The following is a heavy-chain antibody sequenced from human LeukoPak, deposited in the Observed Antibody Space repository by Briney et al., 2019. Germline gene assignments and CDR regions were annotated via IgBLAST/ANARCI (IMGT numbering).Heavy chain of an antibody. CDR1: GFTFSSYV. J-gene: IGHJ4*02. CDR2: IRYDGSNK. V-gene: IGHV3-33*01. CDR3: ARDGRALTVTTEVGY. D-gene: IGHD4-17*01. Sequence: SGGSLRLSCAASGFTFSSYVMHWVRQAPGKGLEWVVVIRYDGSNKYYADSVKGRFTISRDNSKNTLYLQMNSLRAEDTAVYYCARDGRALTVTTEVGYWGQGTLVTVSS.